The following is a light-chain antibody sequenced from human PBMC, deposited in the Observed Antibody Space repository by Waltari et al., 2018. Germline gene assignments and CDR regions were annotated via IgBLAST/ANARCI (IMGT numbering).Light chain of an antibody. CDR3: QTWDSSSYV. J-gene: IGLJ1*01. Sequence: SYELTQPPSVSVSPGQAVSITCSGKKLGDKYVNWYQQKAGQSTVLVIYEDTKRPSGIPGRLSASNSGNTATLTISESQAMDEADYYCQTWDSSSYVFGTGTTVTVL. V-gene: IGLV3-1*01. CDR2: EDT. CDR1: KLGDKY.